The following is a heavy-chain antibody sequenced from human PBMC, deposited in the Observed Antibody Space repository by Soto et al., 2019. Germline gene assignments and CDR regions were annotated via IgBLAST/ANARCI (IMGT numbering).Heavy chain of an antibody. V-gene: IGHV3-66*01. CDR1: GFTFSSYA. D-gene: IGHD2-2*01. CDR2: INSGGNT. J-gene: IGHJ4*02. Sequence: GGSLRLSCAASGFTFSSYAMSWVRQAPGKGLEWVSAINSGGNTYYADSVKGRFTISRDNSKNTVYLQMNSLRAEDTAVYYCAREPPYPSYCSSTSCYGDYFDYWGQGTLVTVSS. CDR3: AREPPYPSYCSSTSCYGDYFDY.